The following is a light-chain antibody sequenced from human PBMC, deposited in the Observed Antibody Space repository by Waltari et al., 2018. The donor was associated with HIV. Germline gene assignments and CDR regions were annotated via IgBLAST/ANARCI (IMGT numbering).Light chain of an antibody. CDR2: VGA. J-gene: IGKJ2*01. CDR1: QSVSSSY. CDR3: QQYGTSPPWYS. Sequence: EIVLTQSPGTLSLSPGERATLSCRASQSVSSSYLAWYQQKPGQAPRLLIYVGANRATGIPDRFRGSGSGADFTLTITRLEPEDFAVYYCQQYGTSPPWYSFGQGTKLE. V-gene: IGKV3-20*01.